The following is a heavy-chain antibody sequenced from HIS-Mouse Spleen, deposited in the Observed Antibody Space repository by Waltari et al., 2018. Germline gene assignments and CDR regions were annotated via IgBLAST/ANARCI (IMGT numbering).Heavy chain of an antibody. CDR2: IDWDDDK. J-gene: IGHJ3*02. CDR3: ARITQQRRNDAFDI. CDR1: GFSLSTSGMC. D-gene: IGHD6-25*01. Sequence: QVTLRESGPALVKPTQTLTLTCTFSGFSLSTSGMCVSWIRQPPGKALEWLALIDWDDDKYYSTSLKTRLTISKDTSKNQVVLTMTDMDPVDTATYYCARITQQRRNDAFDIWGQGTMVTVSS. V-gene: IGHV2-70*01.